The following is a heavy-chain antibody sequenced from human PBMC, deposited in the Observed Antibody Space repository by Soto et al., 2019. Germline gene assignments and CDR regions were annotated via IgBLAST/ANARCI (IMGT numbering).Heavy chain of an antibody. D-gene: IGHD6-19*01. CDR2: ISTSGTT. CDR3: AREAGPDRWFDP. J-gene: IGHJ5*02. V-gene: IGHV4-4*07. CDR1: CASISSYF. Sequence: PSETLSLTCTVACASISSYFWTWIRQPAGKGLDWIGRISTSGTTNYNPSLKSRVTMSVDTSKNHFSLNLSSVTAADTAVYYCAREAGPDRWFDPWGQGTLVTVSS.